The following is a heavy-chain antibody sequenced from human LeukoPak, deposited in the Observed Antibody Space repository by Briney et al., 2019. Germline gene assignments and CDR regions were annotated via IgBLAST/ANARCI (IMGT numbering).Heavy chain of an antibody. CDR1: GDTFTSYY. Sequence: ASVKVSCKASGDTFTSYYMHWVRQAPGQGLEWMGWINPKSGGTNYAQKFQGRVTMTRDTSISTAYMDMSSLRSDDTAVYYCARNLWFGGSSDAFDMWGQGTMVTVSS. D-gene: IGHD3-10*01. J-gene: IGHJ3*02. CDR3: ARNLWFGGSSDAFDM. V-gene: IGHV1-2*02. CDR2: INPKSGGT.